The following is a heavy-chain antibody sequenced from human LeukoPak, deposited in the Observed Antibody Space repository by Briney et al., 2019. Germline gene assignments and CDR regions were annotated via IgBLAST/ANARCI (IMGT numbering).Heavy chain of an antibody. Sequence: ASVKVSCKASGYTFTSYDINWVRQATGQGLEWMGWMNPNSGNTGYAQKFQGRVTMTRDTSTSTVYMELSSLRSEDTAVYYCARVGYSSSWHAFDYWGQGTLVTVSS. J-gene: IGHJ4*02. V-gene: IGHV1-8*01. CDR1: GYTFTSYD. CDR2: MNPNSGNT. CDR3: ARVGYSSSWHAFDY. D-gene: IGHD6-13*01.